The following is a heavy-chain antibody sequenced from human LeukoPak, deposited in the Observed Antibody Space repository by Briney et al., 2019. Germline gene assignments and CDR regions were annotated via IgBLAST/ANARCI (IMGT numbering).Heavy chain of an antibody. CDR2: ISYDGSNK. D-gene: IGHD6-19*01. V-gene: IGHV3-30-3*01. CDR1: GFTFSSYA. J-gene: IGHJ5*02. Sequence: GRSLRLSCAASGFTFSSYAMHWVRQAPGKGLEWVAVISYDGSNKYYADSVKGRFTISRDNSKNTLYLQMNSLRAEDTAVYYCARIGIAVAGTSWFDPWGQGTLVTVSS. CDR3: ARIGIAVAGTSWFDP.